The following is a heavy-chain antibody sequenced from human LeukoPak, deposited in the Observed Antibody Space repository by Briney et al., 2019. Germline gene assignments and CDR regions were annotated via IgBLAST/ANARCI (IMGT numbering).Heavy chain of an antibody. J-gene: IGHJ4*02. V-gene: IGHV1-18*04. CDR1: GYTFTGYY. CDR3: ARAFSGLLDY. D-gene: IGHD3-22*01. Sequence: ASVKVSCKASGYTFTGYYMHWVRQAPGQGLEWMGWNSAYNGNTNYAQKLQGRVTMTTDTSTSTAYMELRSLRSDDTAVYYCARAFSGLLDYWGQGTLVTVSS. CDR2: NSAYNGNT.